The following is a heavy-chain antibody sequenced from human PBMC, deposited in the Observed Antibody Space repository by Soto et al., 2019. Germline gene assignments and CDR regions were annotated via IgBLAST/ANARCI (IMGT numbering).Heavy chain of an antibody. Sequence: ASVKVSCKASGYTLTSYGISWVRQAPGQGLEWMGWISAYNGNTNYAQKLKGRVTMTTDTSTSTAYMELRSLRSDDTAVCYCARGVGIAARLHWFDPWGQGTLVTVSS. D-gene: IGHD6-6*01. V-gene: IGHV1-18*01. CDR3: ARGVGIAARLHWFDP. CDR1: GYTLTSYG. J-gene: IGHJ5*02. CDR2: ISAYNGNT.